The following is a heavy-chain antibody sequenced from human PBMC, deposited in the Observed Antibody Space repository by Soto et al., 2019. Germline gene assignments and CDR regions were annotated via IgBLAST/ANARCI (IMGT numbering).Heavy chain of an antibody. J-gene: IGHJ6*02. D-gene: IGHD2-15*01. Sequence: ASVKVSYRASGGTFSSDAISWVRQAPGQGLEWMGGIIPIFGTANYAQKFQGRVTITADESTSTAYMELSSLRSEDTAVYYCARDEVVVVAASVDYYYGMDVWGQGTTVTVSS. CDR3: ARDEVVVVAASVDYYYGMDV. CDR1: GGTFSSDA. CDR2: IIPIFGTA. V-gene: IGHV1-69*13.